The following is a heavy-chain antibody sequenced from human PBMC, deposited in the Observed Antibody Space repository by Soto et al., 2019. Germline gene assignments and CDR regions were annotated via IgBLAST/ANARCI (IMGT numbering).Heavy chain of an antibody. CDR3: AKDRDSSGYYYRHY. Sequence: GKGLEWVSAISGTGDSTYYADSVKGRFTISRDNSKNTLYLQINSLRAEDTAVYYCAKDRDSSGYYYRHYWGQGTLVTVSS. V-gene: IGHV3-23*01. CDR2: ISGTGDST. D-gene: IGHD3-22*01. J-gene: IGHJ4*02.